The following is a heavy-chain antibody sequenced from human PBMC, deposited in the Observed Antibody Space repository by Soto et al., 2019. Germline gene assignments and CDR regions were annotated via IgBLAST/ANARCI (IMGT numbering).Heavy chain of an antibody. V-gene: IGHV3-48*03. CDR1: GFTFSGYE. D-gene: IGHD3-22*01. J-gene: IGHJ4*02. CDR2: ISTIDDTI. Sequence: VQLVESGGGVVQPGRSLRLSCAASGFTFSGYEMNWVRQAPGKGLEWISHISTIDDTIYYADSVKGRLTISSDNAKNSLYLQMNSLRAEDTAVYYCARSSGSYRPFDSWGQGTLVTVSS. CDR3: ARSSGSYRPFDS.